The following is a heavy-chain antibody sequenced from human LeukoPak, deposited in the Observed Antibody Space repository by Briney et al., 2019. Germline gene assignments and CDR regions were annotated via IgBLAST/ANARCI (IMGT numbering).Heavy chain of an antibody. V-gene: IGHV3-11*06. CDR3: AKGSYYDSSGSFYFDY. J-gene: IGHJ4*02. CDR1: GFTFSDYY. CDR2: ISSSSSYT. D-gene: IGHD3-22*01. Sequence: PGGSLRLSCAASGFTFSDYYMSWIRQAPGKGLEWVSYISSSSSYTNYADSVKGRFTISRDNAKNSLYLQMNSLRAEDTAVYYCAKGSYYDSSGSFYFDYWGQGTLVTVSS.